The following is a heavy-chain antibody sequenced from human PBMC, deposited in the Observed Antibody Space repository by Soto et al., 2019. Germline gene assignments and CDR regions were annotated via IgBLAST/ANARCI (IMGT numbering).Heavy chain of an antibody. CDR1: GGSFSGYY. V-gene: IGHV4-34*01. D-gene: IGHD5-18*01. CDR3: ARGGVTGSNWFDP. CDR2: INHSGST. J-gene: IGHJ5*02. Sequence: ASETLSLTCAVYGGSFSGYYWSWIRQPPGKGLEWIGEINHSGSTNYNPSLKSRVTISVDTSKNQSSLKLSSVTAADTAVYYCARGGVTGSNWFDPWGQGTLVTVSS.